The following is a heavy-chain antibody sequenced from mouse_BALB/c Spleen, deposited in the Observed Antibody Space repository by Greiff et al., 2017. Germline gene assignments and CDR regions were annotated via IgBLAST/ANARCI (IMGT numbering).Heavy chain of an antibody. Sequence: VQLQQSGAELVRPGTSVKVSCKASGYAFTNYLIEWVKQRPGQGLEWIGVINPGSGGTNYNEKFKGKATLTADKSSSTAYMQLSSLTSDDSAVYFCARRRQLGPMDYWGQGTSVTVSS. CDR3: ARRRQLGPMDY. J-gene: IGHJ4*01. CDR1: GYAFTNYL. D-gene: IGHD3-1*01. V-gene: IGHV1-54*01. CDR2: INPGSGGT.